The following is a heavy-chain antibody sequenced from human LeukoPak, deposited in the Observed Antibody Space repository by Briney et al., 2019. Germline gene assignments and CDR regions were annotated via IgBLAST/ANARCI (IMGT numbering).Heavy chain of an antibody. Sequence: PGGSLRLSCAASGFTLSNAWMSWVRQAPGKGLEWLSYISDSGGTMYYADSVEGRFTISRDNAKNSLYLHMNSLRVEDTAVYYCARGYGSSWFYSWGQGTLVTVSS. CDR1: GFTLSNAW. V-gene: IGHV3-11*04. CDR2: ISDSGGTM. CDR3: ARGYGSSWFYS. J-gene: IGHJ5*01. D-gene: IGHD6-13*01.